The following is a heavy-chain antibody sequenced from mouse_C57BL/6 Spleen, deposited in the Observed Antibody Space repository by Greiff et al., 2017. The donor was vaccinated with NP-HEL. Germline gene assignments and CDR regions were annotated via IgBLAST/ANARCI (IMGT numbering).Heavy chain of an antibody. CDR3: TTVRACSRLLRYSWFAY. Sequence: VQLQQSGAELVRPGASVKFSCTASGFNIKDDYMHWVKQRPEQGLEWIGWIDPGNGDTEYASKFQGKATITADTSSNTAYLQLSSLTSEDTAVYYCTTVRACSRLLRYSWFAYWGQGTLVTVSA. CDR1: GFNIKDDY. CDR2: IDPGNGDT. J-gene: IGHJ3*01. V-gene: IGHV14-4*01. D-gene: IGHD1-1*01.